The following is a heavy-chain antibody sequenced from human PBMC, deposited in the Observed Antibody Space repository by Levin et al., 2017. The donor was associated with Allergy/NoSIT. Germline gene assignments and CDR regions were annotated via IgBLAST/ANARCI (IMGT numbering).Heavy chain of an antibody. V-gene: IGHV3-48*02. CDR1: GFTFSSYS. D-gene: IGHD2-2*01. CDR2: ISSSSSTI. CDR3: ATTYVVVPAASFDY. Sequence: GGSLRLSCAASGFTFSSYSMNWVRQAPGKGLEWVSYISSSSSTIYYADSVKGRFTISRDNAKNSLYLQMNSLRDEDTAVYYCATTYVVVPAASFDYWGQGTLVTVSS. J-gene: IGHJ4*02.